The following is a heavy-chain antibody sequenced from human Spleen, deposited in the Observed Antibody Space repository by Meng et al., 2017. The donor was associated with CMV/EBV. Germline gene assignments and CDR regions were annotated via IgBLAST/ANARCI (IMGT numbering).Heavy chain of an antibody. CDR3: ASVDLKTSLFDP. CDR1: GFTFSDYY. V-gene: IGHV3-21*01. Sequence: GGSLRLSCAASGFTFSDYYMNWVRQAPGKGLEWVSSISGGSTYIYYADSVKGRFTISRDNAKNSLYLQMNSLRVEDTAVYYCASVDLKTSLFDPWGQGTLVTVSS. J-gene: IGHJ5*02. CDR2: ISGGSTYI. D-gene: IGHD2-15*01.